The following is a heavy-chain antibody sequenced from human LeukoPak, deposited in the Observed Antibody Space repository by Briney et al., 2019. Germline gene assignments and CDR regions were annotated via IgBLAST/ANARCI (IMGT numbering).Heavy chain of an antibody. Sequence: GGSLILSCTASGFTFSSYGMHWVRQAPGKGLEWVAIIWYDGSNKYYADSVKGRFTISRDNSKNTLYLQVNSLRVEDTAVYYCARDVVVGTHYGMDVWGQGTTVTVSS. D-gene: IGHD2-21*01. CDR3: ARDVVVGTHYGMDV. CDR1: GFTFSSYG. CDR2: IWYDGSNK. V-gene: IGHV3-33*01. J-gene: IGHJ6*02.